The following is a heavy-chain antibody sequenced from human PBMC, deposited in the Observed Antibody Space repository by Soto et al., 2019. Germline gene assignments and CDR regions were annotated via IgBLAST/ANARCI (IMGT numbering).Heavy chain of an antibody. V-gene: IGHV4-34*01. Sequence: KASETLSLTCAVYGGSFSGYYWSWVRQPPGKGLEWIGEINHSGSTNYNPSLKSRVTISVDTSKNQFSLKLSSVTAADTAVYYCARGRVESGQTSGAFDIWGQGTMVTVSS. CDR2: INHSGST. D-gene: IGHD5-12*01. CDR3: ARGRVESGQTSGAFDI. CDR1: GGSFSGYY. J-gene: IGHJ3*02.